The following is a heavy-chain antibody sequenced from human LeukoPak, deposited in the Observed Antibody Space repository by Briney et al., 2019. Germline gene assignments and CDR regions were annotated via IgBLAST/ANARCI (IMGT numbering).Heavy chain of an antibody. CDR3: ARDWQWLDWNFDY. V-gene: IGHV1-46*01. Sequence: ASVKVSCKASGYTFTGYYMHWVRQAPGQGLEWMGVINPSGGSTSYAQKFQGRVTMTRDMSTSTVYMELISLRAEDTAVYYCARDWQWLDWNFDYWGQGTLVTVSS. J-gene: IGHJ4*02. CDR2: INPSGGST. CDR1: GYTFTGYY. D-gene: IGHD6-19*01.